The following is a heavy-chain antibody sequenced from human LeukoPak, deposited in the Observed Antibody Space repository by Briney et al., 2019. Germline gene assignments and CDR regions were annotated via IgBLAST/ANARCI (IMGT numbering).Heavy chain of an antibody. CDR2: ISGSGGGT. J-gene: IGHJ5*02. Sequence: GGSLRLSCVASGFNLSSYGMSWVRQAPGKGLEWVSAISGSGGGTYYADSVKGRFTIPRDKSKNTLYLQMNSPRAEDTAVYYCAKDLATTSWFDWFDPWGQGTLVTVSS. CDR3: AKDLATTSWFDWFDP. CDR1: GFNLSSYG. V-gene: IGHV3-23*01. D-gene: IGHD2-2*01.